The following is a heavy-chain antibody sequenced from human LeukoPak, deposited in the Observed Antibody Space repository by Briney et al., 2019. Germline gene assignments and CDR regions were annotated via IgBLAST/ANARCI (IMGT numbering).Heavy chain of an antibody. V-gene: IGHV3-7*03. D-gene: IGHD4-23*01. Sequence: GGSLRLSCAASGFTFSSYWKSWVRQAPGKGLERVANIKQDGSDKYYVDSVKGRFTISRDNAKNSLYLQINSLRAEDTAVYYCARKTVVGSYFDYWGQGTPVTVSS. CDR1: GFTFSSYW. CDR3: ARKTVVGSYFDY. J-gene: IGHJ4*02. CDR2: IKQDGSDK.